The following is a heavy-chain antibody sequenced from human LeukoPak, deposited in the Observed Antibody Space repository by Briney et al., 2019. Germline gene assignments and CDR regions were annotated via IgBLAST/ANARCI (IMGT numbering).Heavy chain of an antibody. D-gene: IGHD6-13*01. Sequence: PGGSLRLSCAASGFTVSSNYMSWVRQPPGKGLEWIGEINHSGSTNYNPSLKSRVTISVDTSKNQFSLKLSSVTAADTAVYYCARPETGSSTITGDDAFDIWGQGTMVTVSS. J-gene: IGHJ3*02. CDR3: ARPETGSSTITGDDAFDI. CDR2: INHSGST. CDR1: GFTVSSNY. V-gene: IGHV4-34*01.